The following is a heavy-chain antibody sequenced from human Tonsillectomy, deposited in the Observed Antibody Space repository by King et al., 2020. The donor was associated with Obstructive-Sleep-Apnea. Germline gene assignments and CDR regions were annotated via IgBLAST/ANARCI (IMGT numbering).Heavy chain of an antibody. CDR3: ARVGETTYYYYGMDV. V-gene: IGHV4-4*07. CDR2: IYTIGST. Sequence: QLQESGPGLVKSSETLSLTCTVSGGSISSYYWSWIRHPAGKGLEWIWRIYTIGSTNHNPSLTSRVTMSVDTSKNQFSLKLSSVTAADTAVYYCARVGETTYYYYGMDVWGQGTTVTVSS. CDR1: GGSISSYY. J-gene: IGHJ6*02. D-gene: IGHD1-26*01.